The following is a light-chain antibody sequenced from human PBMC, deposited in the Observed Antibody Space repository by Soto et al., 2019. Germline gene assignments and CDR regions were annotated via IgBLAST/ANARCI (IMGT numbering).Light chain of an antibody. CDR2: SSS. CDR1: QTIIGTY. CDR3: QKYGRSPTCT. V-gene: IGKV3-20*01. J-gene: IGKJ1*01. Sequence: IVLTQSPGTLSLSPGERATLSCRASQTIIGTYLACYQQKPGQSPRLLIYSSSSRSACGSDRCSGSVSVTGFSLTITRLEPADFAIYYCQKYGRSPTCTFGQGTKVDMK.